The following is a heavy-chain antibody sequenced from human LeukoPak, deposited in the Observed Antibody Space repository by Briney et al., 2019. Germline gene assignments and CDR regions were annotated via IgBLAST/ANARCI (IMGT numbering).Heavy chain of an antibody. D-gene: IGHD6-13*01. V-gene: IGHV3-21*01. J-gene: IGHJ4*02. CDR3: ARGGGAAAGNDY. CDR1: GFTFSSYS. CDR2: ISSSSSYI. Sequence: GGSLRLSCAASGFTFSSYSMNWVRQAPGKGLEWVSSISSSSSYIYYADSVKGRFTISRDNAKNSLYLQMNSPRAEDTAVYYCARGGGAAAGNDYWGQGTLVTVSS.